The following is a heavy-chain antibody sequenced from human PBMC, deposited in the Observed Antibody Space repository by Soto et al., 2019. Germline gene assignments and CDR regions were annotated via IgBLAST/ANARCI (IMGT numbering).Heavy chain of an antibody. Sequence: PSETLSLTCAVYGGSFIGYYWSWIRQPPGKGLEWIGEINHSGSTNYNPSLKSRVTISVDTSKNQFSLKLSSVTAADTAVYYCAGGSSLLPAALLKYGMDVWGQGTTVTVSS. CDR1: GGSFIGYY. D-gene: IGHD2-2*01. J-gene: IGHJ6*02. CDR2: INHSGST. CDR3: AGGSSLLPAALLKYGMDV. V-gene: IGHV4-34*01.